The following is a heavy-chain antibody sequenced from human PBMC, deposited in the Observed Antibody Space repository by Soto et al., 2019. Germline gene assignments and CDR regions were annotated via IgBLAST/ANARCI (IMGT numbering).Heavy chain of an antibody. D-gene: IGHD2-2*01. J-gene: IGHJ6*02. Sequence: GGSLRLSCAASGFTFSNYYINWVRQAPGKGLEWVSSLSSSSRDMYYADSVKGRFTISRDNAKNSLFLRMNSLRAEDTAVYHCARDSRFWEVWGQGTTVTVSS. V-gene: IGHV3-21*01. CDR2: LSSSSRDM. CDR1: GFTFSNYY. CDR3: ARDSRFWEV.